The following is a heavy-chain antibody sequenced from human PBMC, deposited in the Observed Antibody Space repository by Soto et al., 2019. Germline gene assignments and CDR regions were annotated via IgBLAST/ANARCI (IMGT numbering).Heavy chain of an antibody. CDR1: GFTFSSYA. D-gene: IGHD2-15*01. J-gene: IGHJ3*02. V-gene: IGHV3-23*01. CDR2: ISGSGGST. CDR3: AKDVGCSGGSCFYSIGSHPHVFDI. Sequence: PGGSLSLSCAASGFTFSSYAMSWARQAPGKGLEWVSAISGSGGSTYYADSVKGRFTISRDNSKNTLYLQMNSLRAEDTAVYYCAKDVGCSGGSCFYSIGSHPHVFDICARGTTVTV.